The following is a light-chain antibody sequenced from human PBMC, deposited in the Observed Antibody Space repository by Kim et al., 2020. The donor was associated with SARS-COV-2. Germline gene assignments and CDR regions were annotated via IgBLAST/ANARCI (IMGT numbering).Light chain of an antibody. Sequence: EIVLTQSPGTLSLSPGERATLSCRASESVRNNYLAWYQKKPGQAPRLLFYDASNRATGIPNRFSAYGSGADFTLTISRLQPEDFVVYYCQQYGRSPLTFGGGTKLEI. CDR1: ESVRNNY. J-gene: IGKJ4*01. V-gene: IGKV3-20*01. CDR2: DAS. CDR3: QQYGRSPLT.